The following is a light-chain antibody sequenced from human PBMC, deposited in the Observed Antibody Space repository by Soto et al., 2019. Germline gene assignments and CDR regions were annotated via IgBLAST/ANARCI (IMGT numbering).Light chain of an antibody. J-gene: IGLJ3*02. CDR1: MRDVGAYNL. V-gene: IGLV2-14*01. CDR3: SSYTARSTLV. Sequence: QSALTQPASVSGSAGQSITISCSGTMRDVGAYNLVSWYQQHPGTAPKLIIYEVRNRPSGISSRFSGSRSGNTASLTSSGLQSEDEGDYYFSSYTARSTLVFGGGTKLTVL. CDR2: EVR.